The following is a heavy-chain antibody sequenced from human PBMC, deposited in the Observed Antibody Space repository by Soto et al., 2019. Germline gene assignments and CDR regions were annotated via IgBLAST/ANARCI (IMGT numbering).Heavy chain of an antibody. D-gene: IGHD6-6*01. J-gene: IGHJ4*02. CDR3: ARASIAAHSTYDY. V-gene: IGHV1-3*01. CDR2: INAGNGNT. Sequence: ASVKVSCKASGYTFTSYAMHWVRQAPGQRLEWMGWINAGNGNTKYSQKFQGRVTITRDTSASTAYMELSSLRSEDTAVYYCARASIAAHSTYDYWGQGTLVTVSS. CDR1: GYTFTSYA.